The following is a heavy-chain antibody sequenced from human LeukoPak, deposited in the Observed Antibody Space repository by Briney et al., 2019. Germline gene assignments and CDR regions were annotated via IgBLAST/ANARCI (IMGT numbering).Heavy chain of an antibody. CDR1: DGSVSSGTYY. CDR3: VRHISANTGYFDS. Sequence: SETLSLTCTISDGSVSSGTYYWGWIRQSPGKGLEWIGSIHYSGSSYYNPSLKSRAAIFVDASRDQVSMDLSYVTAADTALYYCVRHISANTGYFDSCGQGTLVTVSS. CDR2: IHYSGSS. V-gene: IGHV4-39*01. J-gene: IGHJ4*02.